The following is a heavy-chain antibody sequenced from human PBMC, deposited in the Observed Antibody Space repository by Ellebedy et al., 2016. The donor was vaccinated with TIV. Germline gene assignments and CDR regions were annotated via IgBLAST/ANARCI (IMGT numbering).Heavy chain of an antibody. V-gene: IGHV1-18*01. Sequence: ASVKVSCXASGYTFTNYGISWVRQAPGQGLELMGWISGYNGNTNYAQKLQGRVTMTTGTSTSTAYMELRSLRSDDTAVYYCARFPGPLRRNYYYYMDVWGKGTTVTVSS. J-gene: IGHJ6*03. CDR2: ISGYNGNT. CDR3: ARFPGPLRRNYYYYMDV. D-gene: IGHD4-17*01. CDR1: GYTFTNYG.